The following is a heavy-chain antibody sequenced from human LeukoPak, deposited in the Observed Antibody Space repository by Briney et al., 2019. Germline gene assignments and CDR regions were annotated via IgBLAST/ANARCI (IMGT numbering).Heavy chain of an antibody. CDR3: ARDPYGGYRYFDY. D-gene: IGHD5-12*01. V-gene: IGHV3-11*01. CDR2: ISSSGNTI. J-gene: IGHJ4*02. CDR1: GFSFSDYY. Sequence: PGGSLRLSCAASGFSFSDYYMSWIRQAPGKGLEWVSYISSSGNTIYYADSLKGRFTISRDNANNSLYLQMNSLRAEDTAVYYCARDPYGGYRYFDYWGQGTLVSVSS.